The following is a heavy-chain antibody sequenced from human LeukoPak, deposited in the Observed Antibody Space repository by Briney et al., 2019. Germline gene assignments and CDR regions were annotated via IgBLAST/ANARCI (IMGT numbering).Heavy chain of an antibody. J-gene: IGHJ3*02. CDR2: ISGSGGST. Sequence: PGGSLRLSCAASGFTFSSYAMSWVRQAPGKGLEWVSAISGSGGSTYYADSVKGRFTISRDNSKNTLYLQMDSLRAEDTAVYYCARRRLRNPTLLWFGEGPKDAFDIWGQGTMVTVSS. V-gene: IGHV3-23*01. CDR1: GFTFSSYA. D-gene: IGHD3-10*01. CDR3: ARRRLRNPTLLWFGEGPKDAFDI.